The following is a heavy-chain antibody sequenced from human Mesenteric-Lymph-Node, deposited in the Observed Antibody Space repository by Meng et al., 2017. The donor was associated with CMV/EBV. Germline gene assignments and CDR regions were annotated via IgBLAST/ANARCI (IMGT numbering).Heavy chain of an antibody. CDR1: GFTFSRYG. V-gene: IGHV3-30*02. CDR3: ARGGYYYHYGMDV. J-gene: IGHJ6*02. Sequence: GGSLRLSCAASGFTFSRYGMHWVRQAPGKGLEWVAFIRYDGSNKYYADSVKGRFTISRDNSKNMLYLQMNSLRAEDTAVYYCARGGYYYHYGMDVWGQGTTVTVSS. CDR2: IRYDGSNK.